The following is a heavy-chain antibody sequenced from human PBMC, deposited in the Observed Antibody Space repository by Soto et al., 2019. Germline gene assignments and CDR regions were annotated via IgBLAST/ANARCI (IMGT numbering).Heavy chain of an antibody. CDR2: IYWDDDK. CDR3: AHSYSGYDRIIYYFDY. Sequence: QITLKESGPTLVKPTQTLTLTCTFSGFSLSTSGVGVGWIRQPPGKALEWLALIYWDDDKRYSPSLKSRLTITKDTSKNQVVLTMTNMDPVDTATYYCAHSYSGYDRIIYYFDYWGQGTLVTVSS. CDR1: GFSLSTSGVG. D-gene: IGHD5-12*01. V-gene: IGHV2-5*02. J-gene: IGHJ4*02.